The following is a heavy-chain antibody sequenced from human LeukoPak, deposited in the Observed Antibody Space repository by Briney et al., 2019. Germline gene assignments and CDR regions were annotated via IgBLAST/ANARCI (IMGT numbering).Heavy chain of an antibody. CDR2: IYHSGST. CDR3: ARWGIVGATGEDY. J-gene: IGHJ4*02. Sequence: SEILSLTCTVSGYSISSGYYWGWIRQPPGKGLEWIGNIYHSGSTYYNPSLKSRVTISVDTSKNQFSLKLSSVTAADTAVYYCARWGIVGATGEDYWGQGTLVTVSS. V-gene: IGHV4-38-2*02. D-gene: IGHD1-26*01. CDR1: GYSISSGYY.